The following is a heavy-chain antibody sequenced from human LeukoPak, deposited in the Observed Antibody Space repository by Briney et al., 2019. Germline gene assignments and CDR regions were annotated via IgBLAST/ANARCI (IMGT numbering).Heavy chain of an antibody. CDR1: GGSFSGYY. D-gene: IGHD4-17*01. Sequence: SETLSLTCAVYGGSFSGYYWSWIRQPPGKGLEWIGEINHSGSTNYNPSHKSRVTISVDTSKNQFSLKLSSGTAADTAVYYCASSPTVTTLYYFDYWGQGTLVTVSS. J-gene: IGHJ4*02. V-gene: IGHV4-34*01. CDR3: ASSPTVTTLYYFDY. CDR2: INHSGST.